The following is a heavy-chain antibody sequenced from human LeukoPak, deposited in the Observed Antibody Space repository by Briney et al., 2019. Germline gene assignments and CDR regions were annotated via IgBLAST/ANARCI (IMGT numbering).Heavy chain of an antibody. D-gene: IGHD6-19*01. CDR1: GYTFTGYY. Sequence: ASVKVSCKASGYTFTGYYMHWVRQAPGQGLEWMGWINPNSGGTNYAQKFQGRVTMTRDTSISTAYMELSRLRADDTAVYYCARAPNFSLIAVQSVEVDPWGQGTLVTVSS. CDR3: ARAPNFSLIAVQSVEVDP. J-gene: IGHJ5*02. V-gene: IGHV1-2*02. CDR2: INPNSGGT.